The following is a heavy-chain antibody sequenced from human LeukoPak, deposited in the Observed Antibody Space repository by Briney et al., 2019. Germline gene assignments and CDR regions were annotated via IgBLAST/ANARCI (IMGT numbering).Heavy chain of an antibody. CDR3: ARTSRDRGSGISHLRGYYYYYMDV. Sequence: SQTLSLTCAISGDSVSSNSAAWNWIRQSPSRGLEWLGRTYYRSKWYNDYAVSVKSRITINPDTSKNQFSLKLSSVTAADTAVYYCARTSRDRGSGISHLRGYYYYYMDVWGKGTTVTISS. CDR2: TYYRSKWYN. CDR1: GDSVSSNSAA. J-gene: IGHJ6*03. V-gene: IGHV6-1*01. D-gene: IGHD3-10*01.